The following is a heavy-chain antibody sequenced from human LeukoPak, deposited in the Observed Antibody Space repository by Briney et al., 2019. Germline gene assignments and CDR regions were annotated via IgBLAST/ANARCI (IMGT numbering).Heavy chain of an antibody. CDR2: IQDDGRNK. CDR3: ASPATVSRPY. J-gene: IGHJ4*02. V-gene: IGHV3-30*02. D-gene: IGHD4-17*01. Sequence: GGSLRLSCAASGFSFSSYGMHWVHQAPGKGLEWVALIQDDGRNKYYADSVKGRFTVSRDNSKNTLYLQMNSLRVEDTAVYYCASPATVSRPYWRQGALVTVSS. CDR1: GFSFSSYG.